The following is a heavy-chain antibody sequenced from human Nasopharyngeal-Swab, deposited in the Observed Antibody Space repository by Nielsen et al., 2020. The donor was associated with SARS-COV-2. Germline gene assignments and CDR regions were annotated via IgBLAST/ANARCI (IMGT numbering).Heavy chain of an antibody. CDR1: GGSISSSSYY. V-gene: IGHV4-39*01. CDR3: ARHVIVGASYVDY. Sequence: SDTLSLTFTVSGGSISSSSYYWGWIRQPPGKGLEWIGSIYYSGSTYYNPSLKSRVTISVDTSKNQFSLKLSSVTAADTAVYYCARHVIVGASYVDYWGQGTLVTVSS. D-gene: IGHD1-26*01. CDR2: IYYSGST. J-gene: IGHJ4*02.